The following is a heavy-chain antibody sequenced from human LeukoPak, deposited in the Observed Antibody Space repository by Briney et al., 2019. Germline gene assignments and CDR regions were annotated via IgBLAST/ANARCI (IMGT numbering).Heavy chain of an antibody. CDR3: ARDPRPRDYYYYYGMDV. V-gene: IGHV3-30*04. CDR1: GFTFSSYA. Sequence: PGGSLRLSCAASGFTFSSYAMHWVRQAPGKGLEWVAVISYDGRNKYYADSVKGRFTISRDNTKNTLYLQMNSMRAEDKAVYYCARDPRPRDYYYYYGMDVWGQGTTVTVSS. J-gene: IGHJ6*02. CDR2: ISYDGRNK.